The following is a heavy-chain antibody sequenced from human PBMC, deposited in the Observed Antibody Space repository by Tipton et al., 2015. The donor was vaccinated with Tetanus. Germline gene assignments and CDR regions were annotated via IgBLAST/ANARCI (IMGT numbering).Heavy chain of an antibody. J-gene: IGHJ4*02. D-gene: IGHD2-15*01. CDR3: AREADCSGGSCFSGDFDN. CDR1: GFTFNGYG. V-gene: IGHV3-33*01. CDR2: SWYDGTDQ. Sequence: SLRLSCAASGFTFNGYGMHWVRQAPGKGLEWLAVSWYDGTDQYYADSVKGRFTLSRDNSKNTLYLEMNSLRAEDTALYYCAREADCSGGSCFSGDFDNWGQGTQVTVSS.